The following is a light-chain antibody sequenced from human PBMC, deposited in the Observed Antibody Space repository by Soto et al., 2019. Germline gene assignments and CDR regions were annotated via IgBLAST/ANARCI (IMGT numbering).Light chain of an antibody. Sequence: DIQMTQSPSTLSASVGDRVTITCRASQSISSWLAWCQQKPGKATKLLIYKASSLESGVPPRFSGSGSGTKFTLTISSLQPDYFATYSYQPGWTFGQGSKVEIK. CDR1: QSISSW. CDR2: KAS. V-gene: IGKV1-5*03. J-gene: IGKJ1*01. CDR3: QPGWT.